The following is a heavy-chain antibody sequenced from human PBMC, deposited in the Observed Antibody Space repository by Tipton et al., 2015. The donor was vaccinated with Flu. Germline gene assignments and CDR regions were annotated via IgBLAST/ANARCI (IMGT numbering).Heavy chain of an antibody. CDR3: ARGGCSGGSCCSAFYYFYSGMDV. Sequence: SLRLSCAASGFTFSSYGMHWVRQAPGKGLEWVAVIWYDGSNKYYADSVKGRFTISRDNSKNTLYLQMNSLRAEDTAVYYCARGGCSGGSCCSAFYYFYSGMDVWGQGPPVTVSS. D-gene: IGHD2-15*01. CDR2: IWYDGSNK. J-gene: IGHJ6*02. V-gene: IGHV3-33*01. CDR1: GFTFSSYG.